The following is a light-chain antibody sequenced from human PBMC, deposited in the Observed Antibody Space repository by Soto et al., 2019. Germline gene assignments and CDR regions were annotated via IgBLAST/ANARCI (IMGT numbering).Light chain of an antibody. CDR1: SSDVGAYDY. V-gene: IGLV2-14*03. CDR3: SSYTSSSTPYV. Sequence: QSALTQTPSASGSPGQSVTISCTGTSSDVGAYDYVSWYQQHPGKAPKLMIYEVRNRPSGVSNRFSGSKSDNTASLTISGLQAEDEADYYCSSYTSSSTPYVFGTGTKVTVL. J-gene: IGLJ1*01. CDR2: EVR.